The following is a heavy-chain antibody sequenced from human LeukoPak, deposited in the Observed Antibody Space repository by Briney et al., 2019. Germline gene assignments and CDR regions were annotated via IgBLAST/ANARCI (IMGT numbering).Heavy chain of an antibody. CDR2: INPNSGGT. CDR3: ARVRALSGYYFDY. J-gene: IGHJ4*02. Sequence: ASVKVSCKAFGYTFTGYYMHWVRQAPGQGLEWMGWINPNSGGTNYAQKFQGRVTMTRDTSISTAYMELSRLRSDDTAVYYCARVRALSGYYFDYWGQGTLVTVSS. CDR1: GYTFTGYY. D-gene: IGHD1-26*01. V-gene: IGHV1-2*02.